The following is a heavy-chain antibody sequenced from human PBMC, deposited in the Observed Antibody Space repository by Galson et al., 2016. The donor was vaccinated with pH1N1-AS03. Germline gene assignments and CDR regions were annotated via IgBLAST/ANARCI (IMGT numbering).Heavy chain of an antibody. D-gene: IGHD2-2*01. CDR1: GYIFTDFY. V-gene: IGHV1-2*04. CDR3: ARDPRGPCTSATCPTTYYFGMDV. J-gene: IGHJ6*02. Sequence: SVKVSCRASGYIFTDFYVHWVRQAPGQGLEWMGWINTDSGVTNYAQKFEAWVTMTRDTSVSTAYMELNGLKSDDTAVYYCARDPRGPCTSATCPTTYYFGMDVWGQGTTVIVSS. CDR2: INTDSGVT.